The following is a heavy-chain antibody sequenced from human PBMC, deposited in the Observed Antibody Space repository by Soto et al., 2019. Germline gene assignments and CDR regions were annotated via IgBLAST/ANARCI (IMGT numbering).Heavy chain of an antibody. CDR1: GLTFSNYW. Sequence: GGSLRLSCAASGLTFSNYWMSWVRQAPGKGLEWVANIKQDGSEKYYVDSVRGRFTISRDNARNSLYLQMNGLRAEDTAVYYCARQRWLQLRYFDYWGQGTLVTVS. J-gene: IGHJ4*02. V-gene: IGHV3-7*03. CDR3: ARQRWLQLRYFDY. CDR2: IKQDGSEK. D-gene: IGHD5-12*01.